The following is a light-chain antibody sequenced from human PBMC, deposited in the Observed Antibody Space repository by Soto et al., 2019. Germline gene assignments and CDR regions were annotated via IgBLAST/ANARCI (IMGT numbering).Light chain of an antibody. CDR2: DAS. J-gene: IGKJ4*01. Sequence: DIQITQSPSTLSASVGDRVTITCRSSQSVRSWLAWYQQKPGRAPKFLIYDASSLESGVPSSFSGSGSGTEFTLTISNLQPDDFATYYCQQYDNYPLTSGGGTKWIS. CDR3: QQYDNYPLT. V-gene: IGKV1-5*01. CDR1: QSVRSW.